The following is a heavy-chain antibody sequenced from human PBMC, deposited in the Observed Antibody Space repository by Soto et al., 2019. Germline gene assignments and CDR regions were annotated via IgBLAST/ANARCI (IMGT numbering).Heavy chain of an antibody. V-gene: IGHV2-70*01. D-gene: IGHD6-13*01. CDR3: ARIVIAAAGTEEYYFDY. CDR1: GFSLSTSGMC. J-gene: IGHJ4*02. Sequence: SCPTLVNPTQTLTLTCTFSGFSLSTSGMCVSWIRQPPGKALEWLALIDWDDDKYYSTSLKTRLTISKDTSKNQVVLTMTNMDPVDTATYYCARIVIAAAGTEEYYFDYWGQGTLVTVSS. CDR2: IDWDDDK.